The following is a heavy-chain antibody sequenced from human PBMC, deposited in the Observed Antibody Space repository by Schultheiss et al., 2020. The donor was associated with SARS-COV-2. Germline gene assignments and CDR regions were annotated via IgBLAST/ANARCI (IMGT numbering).Heavy chain of an antibody. CDR3: ARARAAPPLDYYYYMDV. J-gene: IGHJ6*03. D-gene: IGHD2-15*01. CDR2: ISSSSSYT. Sequence: GGSLRLSCAASGFTFSDYYMSWIRQAPGKGLEWVSYISSSSSYTNYADSVKGRFTISRDNAKNSLYLQMNSLRAEDTAVYYCARARAAPPLDYYYYMDVWGKGTTVTVSS. V-gene: IGHV3-11*05. CDR1: GFTFSDYY.